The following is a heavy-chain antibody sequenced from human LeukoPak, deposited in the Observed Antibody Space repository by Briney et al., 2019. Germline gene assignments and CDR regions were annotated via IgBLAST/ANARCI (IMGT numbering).Heavy chain of an antibody. CDR1: GFTVSSNY. CDR2: IYSGGST. V-gene: IGHV3-66*01. CDR3: AKELQFAYGMDV. J-gene: IGHJ6*02. Sequence: GGSLRLSCAASGFTVSSNYMSWVRQAPGKGLEWVSVIYSGGSTYYADSVKGRFTISRDNSKNTLYLQMNSLRAEDTAVYYCAKELQFAYGMDVWGQGTTVTVSS. D-gene: IGHD5-24*01.